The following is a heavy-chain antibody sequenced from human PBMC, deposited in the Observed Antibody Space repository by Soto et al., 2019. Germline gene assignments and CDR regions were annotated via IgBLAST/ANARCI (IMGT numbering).Heavy chain of an antibody. CDR2: ISYTGST. J-gene: IGHJ4*02. V-gene: IGHV4-59*01. D-gene: IGHD3-3*01. CDR3: ARVAADAYWSGYDDY. CDR1: GGSISNYH. Sequence: QEQLQESGPRLVKPSETLSLTCSVSGGSISNYHWSWIRQPPGKGLEWIGYISYTGSTNYSPSLKSRVTMLLAMSKKQFSLKLSSVTAADTAVYYCARVAADAYWSGYDDYWGQGTLVTVSS.